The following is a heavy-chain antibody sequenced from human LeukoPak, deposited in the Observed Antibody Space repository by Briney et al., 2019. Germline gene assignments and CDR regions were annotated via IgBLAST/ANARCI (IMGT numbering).Heavy chain of an antibody. J-gene: IGHJ4*02. Sequence: GGSLRLSCAASGFTFSNAWMSCVRQAPGKGLEWVGRIKSKTDGGTTDYAAPVKGRFTISRDDSKNTLYLQMNSLKTEDTAVYYCTTDPGGQSLNLDYWGQGTLVTVSS. CDR3: TTDPGGQSLNLDY. D-gene: IGHD6-19*01. CDR2: IKSKTDGGTT. CDR1: GFTFSNAW. V-gene: IGHV3-15*01.